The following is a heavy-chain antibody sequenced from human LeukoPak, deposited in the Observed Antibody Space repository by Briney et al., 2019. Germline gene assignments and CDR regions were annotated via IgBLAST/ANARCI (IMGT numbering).Heavy chain of an antibody. J-gene: IGHJ6*03. D-gene: IGHD6-13*01. CDR2: ISGSGGST. CDR3: ARQISSWALYYYYYYMDV. CDR1: RFTFSSYA. Sequence: GGSLRLSCAASRFTFSSYAMSWVRQAPGKGLEWVSAISGSGGSTYYADSVKGRFTISRDNAKNSLYLQMNSLRAEDTAVYYCARQISSWALYYYYYYMDVWGKGTTVTVSS. V-gene: IGHV3-23*01.